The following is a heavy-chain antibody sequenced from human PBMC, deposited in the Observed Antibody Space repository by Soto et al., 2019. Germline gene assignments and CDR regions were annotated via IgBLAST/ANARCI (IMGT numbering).Heavy chain of an antibody. Sequence: EVQLVESGGGLVQPGGSLRLSCAASGASGFTFSGDWMHWVRQAPGKGPVWVSRINSDGTSTSYADSVKGRFSISRDNAKKTLYLQMNSLGGEDTAVYYCARDGGGAPAAILHNWFDSWGQGTLVIVSS. D-gene: IGHD2-2*02. V-gene: IGHV3-74*01. CDR1: GFTFSGDW. CDR2: INSDGTST. J-gene: IGHJ5*01. CDR3: ARDGGGAPAAILHNWFDS.